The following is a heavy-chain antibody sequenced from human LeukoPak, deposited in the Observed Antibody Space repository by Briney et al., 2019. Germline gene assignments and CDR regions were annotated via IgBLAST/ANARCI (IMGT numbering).Heavy chain of an antibody. D-gene: IGHD6-13*01. J-gene: IGHJ4*02. Sequence: GGSLRLSCAASGLTFRTYAMSWVRQAPGKGLEWVSGITWNSDNRGYADSVKGRFTISRDNAKNSLYLQMNSLRAEDTAFYYCTRDFSSRWYTELFDHWGRGTLVTVSS. CDR1: GLTFRTYA. CDR2: ITWNSDNR. V-gene: IGHV3-9*01. CDR3: TRDFSSRWYTELFDH.